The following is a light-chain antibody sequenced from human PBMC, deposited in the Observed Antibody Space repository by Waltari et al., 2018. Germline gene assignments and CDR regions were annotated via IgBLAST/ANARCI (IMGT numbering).Light chain of an antibody. CDR3: LQYNSNPLT. CDR2: AAS. J-gene: IGKJ4*01. Sequence: DIQMTQSPSSLSASAGDRVTITCRASQGISTYLNWYQQKPGKAPKRLIYAASSFESGVPSRFSGSGSGTYFTLTISSLQPEDFATYYCLQYNSNPLTFGGGTKVEIK. V-gene: IGKV1-17*01. CDR1: QGISTY.